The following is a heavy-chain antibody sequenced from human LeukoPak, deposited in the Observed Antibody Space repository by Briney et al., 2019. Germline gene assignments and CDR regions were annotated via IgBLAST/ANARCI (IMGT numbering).Heavy chain of an antibody. D-gene: IGHD2-2*01. CDR3: ARGPEHCSRTSCYLDY. CDR1: GYTFTTYG. Sequence: ASVKVSCKASGYTFTTYGVSWVRQAPGQGLEWMGWISAYNGNTDYAQKLQGRVTMTTDTSTTTAYMELRSLRSDDTAVYYCARGPEHCSRTSCYLDYWGQGTLVSVSS. J-gene: IGHJ4*02. V-gene: IGHV1-18*01. CDR2: ISAYNGNT.